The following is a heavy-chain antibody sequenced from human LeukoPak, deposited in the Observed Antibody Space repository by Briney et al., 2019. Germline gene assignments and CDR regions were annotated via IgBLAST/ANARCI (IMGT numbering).Heavy chain of an antibody. CDR3: ARDCYDFWSGFHYYYGMDV. CDR1: GFTFSSYA. D-gene: IGHD3-3*01. V-gene: IGHV3-30*04. CDR2: ISYDGSNK. J-gene: IGHJ6*02. Sequence: GRSLRLSCAASGFTFSSYAMHWVRQAPGKGLEWVAVISYDGSNKHYADSVKGRFTISRDNSKNTLYLQMNSLRAEDTAVYYCARDCYDFWSGFHYYYGMDVWGQGTTVTVSS.